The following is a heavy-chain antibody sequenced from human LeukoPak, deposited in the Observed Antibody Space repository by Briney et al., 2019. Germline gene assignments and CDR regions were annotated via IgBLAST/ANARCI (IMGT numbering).Heavy chain of an antibody. V-gene: IGHV4-61*02. CDR2: IYTSGST. CDR3: ARVDGYSYGYWAFDY. Sequence: SQTLSLTCTVSGGSISSGSYYWGWLRQPAGTGLEWIGRIYTSGSTNYNPSLKSRVTISVDTSKNQFSLKLSSVTAADTAVYYCARVDGYSYGYWAFDYWGQGTLVTVSS. J-gene: IGHJ4*02. D-gene: IGHD5-18*01. CDR1: GGSISSGSYY.